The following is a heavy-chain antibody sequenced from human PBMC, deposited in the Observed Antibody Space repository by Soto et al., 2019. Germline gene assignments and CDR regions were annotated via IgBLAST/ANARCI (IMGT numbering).Heavy chain of an antibody. D-gene: IGHD1-26*01. CDR3: ARGGGSYYVLPLVDY. CDR1: GGSVSSGSYY. CDR2: IYYSGST. J-gene: IGHJ4*02. Sequence: QVQLQESGPGLVKPSETLSLTCTVSGGSVSSGSYYWSWIRQPPGKGLEWIGYIYYSGSTNYNPSLRSGVTISVDTSKNQFSLKLSSVTAADTAVYYCARGGGSYYVLPLVDYWGPGTLVTVSS. V-gene: IGHV4-61*01.